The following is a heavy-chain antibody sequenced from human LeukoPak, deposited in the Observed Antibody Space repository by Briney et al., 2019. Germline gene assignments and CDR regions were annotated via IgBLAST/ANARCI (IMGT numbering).Heavy chain of an antibody. V-gene: IGHV4-34*01. D-gene: IGHD6-19*01. Sequence: SETLSLTCAVYGGSFSGYYWSWIRQPPGKGLEWIGEINHSGSTNYNPSLKSRVTISVDTSKNQFSLKLSSVTAADTAVYYCARAGYNSGWIGVSDAFDIWGQGTMVTVSS. J-gene: IGHJ3*02. CDR2: INHSGST. CDR1: GGSFSGYY. CDR3: ARAGYNSGWIGVSDAFDI.